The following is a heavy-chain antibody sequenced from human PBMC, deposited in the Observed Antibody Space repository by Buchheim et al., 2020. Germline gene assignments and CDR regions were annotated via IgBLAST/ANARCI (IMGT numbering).Heavy chain of an antibody. V-gene: IGHV4-59*08. CDR2: IYYSGST. D-gene: IGHD3-16*01. CDR3: ARHRDYYDYRKWFDP. Sequence: QVQLQESGPGLVKPSETLSLTCTVSGGSLSSYYWNWIRQPPGKGLEWIGYIYYSGSTNYNPSLESRVTISVDTSKNQFSLKLSSVTAADTAVYYCARHRDYYDYRKWFDPWGQGTL. CDR1: GGSLSSYY. J-gene: IGHJ5*02.